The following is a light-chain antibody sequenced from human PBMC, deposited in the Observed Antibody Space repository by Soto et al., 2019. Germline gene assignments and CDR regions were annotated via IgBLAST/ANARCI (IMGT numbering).Light chain of an antibody. J-gene: IGLJ1*01. CDR3: SSYTNINTRACV. V-gene: IGLV2-8*01. CDR1: SSDVGGYNY. Sequence: QSALTQPPSASGSPGQSVTISCTGTSSDVGGYNYVSWYQQHPGKAPKLMIYEVTKRPSGVPDRFSGSKSGNTASLTISGLQVEDEAEYYCSSYTNINTRACVFGTGTKLTVL. CDR2: EVT.